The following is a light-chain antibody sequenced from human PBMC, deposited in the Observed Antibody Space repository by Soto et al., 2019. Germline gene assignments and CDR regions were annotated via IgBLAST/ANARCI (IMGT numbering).Light chain of an antibody. J-gene: IGKJ3*01. V-gene: IGKV1-5*03. CDR3: QQYDRYSLP. Sequence: DIQMTQSPSTLSASVGDRVSITCRASQNIRSWLAWYQHKPGKAPKLLIYKASTLDSGVPSRLSRSGSGTVFTLTISSLQHDDFATYYCQQYDRYSLPFGPGTKVEIK. CDR1: QNIRSW. CDR2: KAS.